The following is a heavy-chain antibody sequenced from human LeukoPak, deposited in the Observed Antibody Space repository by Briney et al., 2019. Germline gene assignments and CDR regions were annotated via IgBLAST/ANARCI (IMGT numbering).Heavy chain of an antibody. J-gene: IGHJ4*02. D-gene: IGHD5-18*01. Sequence: GGSLRLSCAASGFTVSNNYMSRVRQAPGKGLEWVSVVYSGGSTYYADSVKGRFTISRDLAQNSVYLQMNSLRAEDTALYYCTREEGGKYSYGLWGQGTLVTVSS. CDR2: VYSGGST. V-gene: IGHV3-53*01. CDR3: TREEGGKYSYGL. CDR1: GFTVSNNY.